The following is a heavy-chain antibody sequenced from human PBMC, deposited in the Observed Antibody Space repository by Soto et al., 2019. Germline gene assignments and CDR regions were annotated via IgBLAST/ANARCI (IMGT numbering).Heavy chain of an antibody. CDR1: GDSISRGSFY. Sequence: QVQLQESGPGLVKPSQTLSLTCTVSGDSISRGSFYWSWFRHHPGKGLEWIGFIYYSGSTYYNPSLKSRVTISVDSSKNQFSLRLSYVTAADTALYYCARGPKQLGGSFYYGLDVWGQGTTVTVSS. V-gene: IGHV4-31*03. J-gene: IGHJ6*02. CDR2: IYYSGST. D-gene: IGHD1-1*01. CDR3: ARGPKQLGGSFYYGLDV.